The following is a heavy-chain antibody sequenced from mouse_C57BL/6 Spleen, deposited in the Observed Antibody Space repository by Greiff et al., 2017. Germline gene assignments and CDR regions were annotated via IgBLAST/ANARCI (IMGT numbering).Heavy chain of an antibody. CDR1: GYTFTRYW. D-gene: IGHD1-1*01. J-gene: IGHJ3*01. Sequence: QVQLQQSGAELAKPGASVKLSCKASGYTFTRYWMHWVKQRPGQGLEWIGYINPSSGYTKSNHQFKDKATFTADKSSSTAYMQLSCLTSEDSAVYYGARVEITTVVAKGAWFAYWGQGTLVTVSA. V-gene: IGHV1-7*01. CDR2: INPSSGYT. CDR3: ARVEITTVVAKGAWFAY.